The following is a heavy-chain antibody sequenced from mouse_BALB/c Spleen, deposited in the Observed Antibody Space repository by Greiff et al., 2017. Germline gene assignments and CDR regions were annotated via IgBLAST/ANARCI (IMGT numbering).Heavy chain of an antibody. Sequence: EVQLQQSGTVLARPGASVKMSCKASGYSFTSYWMHWVKQRPGQGLEWIGAIYPGNSDTSYNQKFKGKAKLTAVTSASTAYMELSSLTNEDSAVYYGTRSYYGSSAWFAYWGQGTLVTVAA. CDR2: IYPGNSDT. CDR1: GYSFTSYW. CDR3: TRSYYGSSAWFAY. V-gene: IGHV1-5*01. D-gene: IGHD1-1*01. J-gene: IGHJ3*01.